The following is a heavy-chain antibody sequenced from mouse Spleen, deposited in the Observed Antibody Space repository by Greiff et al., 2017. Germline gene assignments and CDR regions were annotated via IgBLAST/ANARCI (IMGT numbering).Heavy chain of an antibody. Sequence: EVQLVESGGDLVKPGGSLKLSCAASGFTFSSYGMSWVRQTPDKRLEWVATISSGGSYTYYPDSVKGRFTISRDNAKNTLYLQMSSLKSEDTAMYYCARREDYGGFAYWGQGTLVTVSA. D-gene: IGHD2-4*01. J-gene: IGHJ3*01. V-gene: IGHV5-6*01. CDR2: ISSGGSYT. CDR3: ARREDYGGFAY. CDR1: GFTFSSYG.